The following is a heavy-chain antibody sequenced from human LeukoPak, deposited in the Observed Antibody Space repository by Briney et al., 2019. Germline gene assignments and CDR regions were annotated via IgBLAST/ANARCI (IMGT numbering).Heavy chain of an antibody. CDR2: IYYSGST. V-gene: IGHV4-39*07. CDR3: ARVKEVVPAAPWFVP. J-gene: IGHJ5*02. CDR1: GGSISSSSYY. Sequence: SETLSLTCTVSGGSISSSSYYWGWIRQPPGKGLEWIGSIYYSGSTYYNPSLKSRVTISVDTSKNQFSLKLSSVTAADTAVYYCARVKEVVPAAPWFVPWGQGTLVTVSS. D-gene: IGHD2-2*01.